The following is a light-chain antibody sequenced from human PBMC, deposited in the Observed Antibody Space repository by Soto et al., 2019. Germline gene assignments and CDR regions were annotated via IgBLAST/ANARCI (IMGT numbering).Light chain of an antibody. Sequence: EVVLTVSPDSLSLSPGETATVSCRASQSVRSSLLAWYRQKPGQAPRLLIYGASNRATDVPDRFSGRGSGTDFSLTISRLEPQDFAVYFCHQYDISPFTFGQGTRL. V-gene: IGKV3-20*01. CDR2: GAS. CDR1: QSVRSSL. CDR3: HQYDISPFT. J-gene: IGKJ2*01.